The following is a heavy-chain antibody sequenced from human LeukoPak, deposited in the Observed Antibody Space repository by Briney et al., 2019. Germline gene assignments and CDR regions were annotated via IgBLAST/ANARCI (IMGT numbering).Heavy chain of an antibody. CDR1: GSRFTSYW. J-gene: IGHJ3*02. Sequence: GASLQFSCKGSGSRFTSYWIGWVRQLPGKGLEWMGIIYPGDSDTRYSPSFQGQVTISADKSISTAYLQWSSLKASDTAMYYCARVTHSSSWPDAFDIWGQGTMVTVSS. D-gene: IGHD6-13*01. CDR3: ARVTHSSSWPDAFDI. V-gene: IGHV5-51*01. CDR2: IYPGDSDT.